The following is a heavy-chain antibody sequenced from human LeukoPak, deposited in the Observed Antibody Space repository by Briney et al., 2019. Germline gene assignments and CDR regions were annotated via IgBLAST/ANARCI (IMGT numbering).Heavy chain of an antibody. CDR2: ISYDGSNK. Sequence: GGSLRLSCAASGFTFSSYAMHWVRQAPGKGLEWVAVISYDGSNKYYADSVKGRFTISRDNSKNTLYLQKNSLRAEDTAVYYCARGLELRGTDYWGQGTLVTSPQ. D-gene: IGHD3-16*01. V-gene: IGHV3-30*04. J-gene: IGHJ4*02. CDR1: GFTFSSYA. CDR3: ARGLELRGTDY.